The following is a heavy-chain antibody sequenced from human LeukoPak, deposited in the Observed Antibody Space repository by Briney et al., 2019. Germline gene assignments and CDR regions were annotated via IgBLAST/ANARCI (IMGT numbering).Heavy chain of an antibody. J-gene: IGHJ4*02. D-gene: IGHD4-23*01. Sequence: GGSLRLSCAASGFTSTSCWMSWVRQAPGKGLEWVASIKQDGREKFYADSMKGRFTISRDNAKNSLYLQMNSLRAEDTAVYYCARVPGVTRYFDYWGQGILVTVSS. CDR2: IKQDGREK. CDR3: ARVPGVTRYFDY. CDR1: GFTSTSCW. V-gene: IGHV3-7*01.